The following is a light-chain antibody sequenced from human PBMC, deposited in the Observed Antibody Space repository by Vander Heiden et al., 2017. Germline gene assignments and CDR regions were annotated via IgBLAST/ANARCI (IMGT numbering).Light chain of an antibody. Sequence: QSALTQPASVSGSPGQSLTISCTGTSSDVGGYNYVSWYQQHPGKAPKLQSYEVSKRPSGVSNRFSGSKSGNTASLTISGLQAEDEADYYCSSYTSSSTQVVFGGGTKLTGL. V-gene: IGLV2-14*01. CDR1: SSDVGGYNY. J-gene: IGLJ2*01. CDR3: SSYTSSSTQVV. CDR2: EVS.